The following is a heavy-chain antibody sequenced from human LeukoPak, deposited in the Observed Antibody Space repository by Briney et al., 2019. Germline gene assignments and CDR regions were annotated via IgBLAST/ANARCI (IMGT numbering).Heavy chain of an antibody. CDR2: ISAYNGNT. CDR1: GYTFTSYG. Sequence: ASVKVSCNASGYTFTSYGISWVRQAPGQGLEWMGWISAYNGNTNYAQKLQGRVTMTTDTSTSTAYMELRSLRSDDTAVYYCARTSDIGNWFDPWGQGTLVTVSS. CDR3: ARTSDIGNWFDP. J-gene: IGHJ5*02. V-gene: IGHV1-18*01. D-gene: IGHD3-9*01.